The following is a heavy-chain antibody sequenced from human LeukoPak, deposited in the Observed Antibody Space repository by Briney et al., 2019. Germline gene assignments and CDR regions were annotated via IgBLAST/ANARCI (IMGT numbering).Heavy chain of an antibody. CDR2: FNLEDDEA. V-gene: IGHV1-24*01. J-gene: IGHJ4*02. Sequence: ASLTVSFNISGYTLTDFSMHWVRQAPGKGGEWMGGFNLEDDEAIYAPHFQGRVTVTEDTSTDTAYMELSSLRSEDTAVYYCATLDSYYDNSGRPLVPDWGQGTLVTVSS. CDR1: GYTLTDFS. CDR3: ATLDSYYDNSGRPLVPD. D-gene: IGHD3-22*01.